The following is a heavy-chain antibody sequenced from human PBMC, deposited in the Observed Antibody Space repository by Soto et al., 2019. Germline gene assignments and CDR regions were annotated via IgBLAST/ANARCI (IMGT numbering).Heavy chain of an antibody. V-gene: IGHV3-30-3*01. CDR2: ISYDGSNK. CDR3: ARERAPPEVDY. Sequence: QVQLVESGGGVVQPGRSLRLSCAASGFTFSSYAMHWVRQAPGKGLEWVAVISYDGSNKYYADSVKGRFTISRDNSKNTLYLQMNSLRAEDTAVYYCARERAPPEVDYWGQGTLVTVSS. J-gene: IGHJ4*02. CDR1: GFTFSSYA.